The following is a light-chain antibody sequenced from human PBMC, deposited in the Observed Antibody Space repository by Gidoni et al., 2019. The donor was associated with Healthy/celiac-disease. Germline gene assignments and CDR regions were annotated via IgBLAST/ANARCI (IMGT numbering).Light chain of an antibody. J-gene: IGKJ4*01. CDR2: AAS. Sequence: GDRVTITCRASQSISSYLNWYQQKPGKAPKLLIYAASSLQSGVPSRFSGSGSGTDFTLTISIRQPEDFATYYCQQSYSTPPVTFGGGTKVEIK. CDR1: QSISSY. CDR3: QQSYSTPPVT. V-gene: IGKV1-39*01.